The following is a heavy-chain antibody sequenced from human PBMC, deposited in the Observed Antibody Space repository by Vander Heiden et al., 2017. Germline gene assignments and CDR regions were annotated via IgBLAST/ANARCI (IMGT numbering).Heavy chain of an antibody. CDR2: ISSSSSYI. CDR3: ARDSPSMYYFDY. V-gene: IGHV3-21*01. CDR1: GFPFSSYS. J-gene: IGHJ4*02. Sequence: EVQLVESGGGLVKPGGSLRLSCAASGFPFSSYSMNWVRQAPGKGLEWVSSISSSSSYIYYADSVKGRFTISRDNAKNSLYLQMNSLRAEDTAVYYCARDSPSMYYFDYWGQGTLVTVSS.